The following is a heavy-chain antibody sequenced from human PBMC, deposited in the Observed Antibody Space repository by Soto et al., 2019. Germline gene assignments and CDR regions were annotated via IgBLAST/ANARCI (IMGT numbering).Heavy chain of an antibody. CDR2: ISGSGRTT. V-gene: IGHV3-23*01. CDR3: AKFRGPSYSYYYMDV. CDR1: GSTFGTYA. D-gene: IGHD3-16*01. Sequence: EVQLLESGGGLVQPGGSLRLSCAASGSTFGTYAMKWLRQAPGRGLECVSFISGSGRTTYYADSVKGRFTVSRDNSKNTMYLQMNSLRAEDTALYYCAKFRGPSYSYYYMDVWGKGTTVTVSS. J-gene: IGHJ6*03.